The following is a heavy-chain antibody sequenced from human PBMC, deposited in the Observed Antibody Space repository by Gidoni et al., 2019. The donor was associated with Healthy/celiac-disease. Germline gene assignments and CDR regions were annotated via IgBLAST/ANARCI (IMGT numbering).Heavy chain of an antibody. J-gene: IGHJ1*01. CDR1: GFTFRSYA. CDR3: AKVGVYYDFWSGYYAGAEYFQH. Sequence: EVQLLESGGGLVQPGGSLRLSCAASGFTFRSYAMSWVRQAPGKGLEWVSAISGSGGSTYYADSVKGRFTISRDNSKNTLYLQMNSLRAEDTAVYYCAKVGVYYDFWSGYYAGAEYFQHWGQGTLVTVSS. V-gene: IGHV3-23*01. D-gene: IGHD3-3*01. CDR2: ISGSGGST.